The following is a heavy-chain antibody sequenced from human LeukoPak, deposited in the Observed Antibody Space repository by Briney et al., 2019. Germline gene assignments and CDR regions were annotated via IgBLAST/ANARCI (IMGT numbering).Heavy chain of an antibody. CDR2: IKHDGSEK. CDR1: GFTFSNYW. Sequence: GGSLRLSCTASGFTFSNYWMSWVRQAPGKGVEWVANIKHDGSEKYYVDSVKGRFTISRDNAKNSLYLQMNSLRAEDTAVYYCARDDYDFWSEGYWGQGTLVTVSS. V-gene: IGHV3-7*01. J-gene: IGHJ4*02. D-gene: IGHD3-3*01. CDR3: ARDDYDFWSEGY.